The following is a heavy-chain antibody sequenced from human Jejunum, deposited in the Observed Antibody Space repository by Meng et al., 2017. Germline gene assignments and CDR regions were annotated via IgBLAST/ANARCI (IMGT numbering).Heavy chain of an antibody. V-gene: IGHV3-23*01. D-gene: IGHD3-9*01. Sequence: GESLKISCAASGFAFSSYAMTWVRQAPGKGLEWVLGISGSGSSIDYADSVKGRFTVSRDNSKNAVYLQMNSLRAEDTALYYCAKRSKIMTGHYDYWGQGTLVTVSS. CDR2: ISGSGSSI. CDR1: GFAFSSYA. CDR3: AKRSKIMTGHYDY. J-gene: IGHJ4*02.